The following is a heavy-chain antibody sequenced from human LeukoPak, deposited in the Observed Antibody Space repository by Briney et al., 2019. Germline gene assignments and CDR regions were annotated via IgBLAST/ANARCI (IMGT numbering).Heavy chain of an antibody. J-gene: IGHJ4*02. Sequence: GGSLRLSCGASGFTFSSYAMTWVRQAPGKGLEWVSAISGTGGYTYYTDPVKGRFTISRDNSKNTLYLEMNSLKVEDTAIYYCARSFSSRFSSPRRPYYFDYWGQGTLVTVSS. V-gene: IGHV3-23*01. CDR3: ARSFSSRFSSPRRPYYFDY. CDR1: GFTFSSYA. CDR2: ISGTGGYT. D-gene: IGHD6-13*01.